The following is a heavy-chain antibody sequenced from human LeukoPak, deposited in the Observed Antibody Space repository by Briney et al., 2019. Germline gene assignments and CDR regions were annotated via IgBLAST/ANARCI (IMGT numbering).Heavy chain of an antibody. V-gene: IGHV3-7*03. J-gene: IGHJ5*02. CDR1: GFTFSTYW. CDR2: IKEDGSEI. CDR3: ARVIGFGWFDP. Sequence: GGSLRLSCAATGFTFSTYWMSWVRQAPGKGLEWVANIKEDGSEIYYLDSVKGRFTISRDNAKNSLYLQMNTLRAQATAVYYCARVIGFGWFDPWGQGTLVTVSS. D-gene: IGHD3-3*01.